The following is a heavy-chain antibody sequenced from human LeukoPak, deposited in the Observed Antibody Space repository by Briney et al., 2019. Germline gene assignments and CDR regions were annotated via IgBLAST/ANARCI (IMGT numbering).Heavy chain of an antibody. CDR2: ISNSGGST. D-gene: IGHD6-13*01. V-gene: IGHV3-23*01. CDR3: TRDLVYSSSWYKGIDY. Sequence: GGTLRLSCAATGFTFSSYGMSWVRQAPGKGLEWVSSISNSGGSTYHADSVKGRFTISRDNSKNTLYLQMNSLRAEDTAVYYCTRDLVYSSSWYKGIDYWGQGTLVTVSS. J-gene: IGHJ4*02. CDR1: GFTFSSYG.